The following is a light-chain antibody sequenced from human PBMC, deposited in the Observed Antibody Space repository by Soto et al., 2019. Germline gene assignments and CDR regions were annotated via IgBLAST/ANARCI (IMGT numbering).Light chain of an antibody. Sequence: RVEPPGSRSASVGDRVTITCRASQSISTWLAWYQQKPGKAPKLLIYDASSLESGVPSRFSGSGSGTEFTLTISSLQPDDFATYSCLPYNLYGTFGQGANVDI. CDR1: QSISTW. CDR3: LPYNLYGT. V-gene: IGKV1-5*01. J-gene: IGKJ1*01. CDR2: DAS.